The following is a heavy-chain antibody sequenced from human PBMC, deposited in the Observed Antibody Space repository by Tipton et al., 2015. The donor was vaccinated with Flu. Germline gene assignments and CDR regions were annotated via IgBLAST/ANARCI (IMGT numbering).Heavy chain of an antibody. D-gene: IGHD2-15*01. J-gene: IGHJ4*02. Sequence: SLRLSCAASGFTFSSYEMNWVRQAPGKGLEWVSYISSSGSTIYYADSVKGRFTISRDNAKNSLYLQMNSLRAEDTAVYYCASVVVAALPLPTSSDYWGQGTLVTVSS. CDR2: ISSSGSTI. V-gene: IGHV3-48*03. CDR3: ASVVVAALPLPTSSDY. CDR1: GFTFSSYE.